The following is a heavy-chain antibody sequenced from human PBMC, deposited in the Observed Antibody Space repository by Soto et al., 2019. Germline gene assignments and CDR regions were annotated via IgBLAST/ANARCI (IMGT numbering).Heavy chain of an antibody. CDR1: IFTFDDYA. CDR2: ISWNSGSI. J-gene: IGHJ6*02. V-gene: IGHV3-9*01. Sequence: EVQLVESGGGLVQPGGSLRLSCAASIFTFDDYAMHWVRQAPGKGLEWVSGISWNSGSIGYADSVKGRFTISRDNAKNSLYLQMNSLRAEDTALYYCAKDIGPPELGLYYYYGMDVWGQGTTVTVSS. D-gene: IGHD1-7*01. CDR3: AKDIGPPELGLYYYYGMDV.